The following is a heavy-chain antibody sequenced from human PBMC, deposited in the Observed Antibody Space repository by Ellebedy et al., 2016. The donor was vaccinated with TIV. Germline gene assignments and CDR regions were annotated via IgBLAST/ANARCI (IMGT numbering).Heavy chain of an antibody. CDR3: AKGGSKSGYSFDL. J-gene: IGHJ2*01. Sequence: GESLKISCVASGFTFPTYAMHWVRQAPGKGLEWVAVISYDGNSKYYADSVKGLFTISRDNSKNTLYLQMNSLRAEDTAVYYCAKGGSKSGYSFDLWGRGTLVTVSS. D-gene: IGHD3-3*01. CDR1: GFTFPTYA. CDR2: ISYDGNSK. V-gene: IGHV3-30-3*02.